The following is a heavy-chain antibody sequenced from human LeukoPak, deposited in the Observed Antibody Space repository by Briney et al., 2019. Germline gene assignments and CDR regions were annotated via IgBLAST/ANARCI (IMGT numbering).Heavy chain of an antibody. CDR3: AEGGGPGLAGAATAFNF. Sequence: SETLSLTCTVSGGSISSDNYYWGWIRQPPGKGLEWIGSIYYSGTTYYNPSLKSRVTMSFDTSKTHFSLKLTSVTAADTALYYRAEGGGPGLAGAATAFNFWGRGTLVTFSS. D-gene: IGHD6-19*01. CDR1: GGSISSDNYY. J-gene: IGHJ4*02. CDR2: IYYSGTT. V-gene: IGHV4-39*02.